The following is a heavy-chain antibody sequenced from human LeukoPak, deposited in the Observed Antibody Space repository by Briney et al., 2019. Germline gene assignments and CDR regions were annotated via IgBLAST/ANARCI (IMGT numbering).Heavy chain of an antibody. J-gene: IGHJ4*02. D-gene: IGHD4-23*01. CDR1: GYSFPSFW. Sequence: GESLKISCKGSGYSFPSFWIAWVRQMPGKGLEWMGSIYPSDSDTRYSPSFEGQVTISADKSITTAYLQWSSLKASDTAMYYCARQYYGDNSGFDNWGQGTPVTVSS. CDR3: ARQYYGDNSGFDN. CDR2: IYPSDSDT. V-gene: IGHV5-51*01.